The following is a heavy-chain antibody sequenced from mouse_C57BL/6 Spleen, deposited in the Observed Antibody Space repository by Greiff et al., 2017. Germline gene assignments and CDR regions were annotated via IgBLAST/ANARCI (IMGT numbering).Heavy chain of an antibody. Sequence: EVQGVESGGGLVQPGGSLKLSCAASGFTFSDYYMYWVRQTPEKRLEWVAYISNGGGSTYYPDTVKGRFTISRDNAKNTLYLQMSRLKSEDTAMYYCARGDYYGPYYDAMDYWGQGTSVTVSS. CDR3: ARGDYYGPYYDAMDY. J-gene: IGHJ4*01. CDR1: GFTFSDYY. V-gene: IGHV5-12*01. CDR2: ISNGGGST. D-gene: IGHD1-1*01.